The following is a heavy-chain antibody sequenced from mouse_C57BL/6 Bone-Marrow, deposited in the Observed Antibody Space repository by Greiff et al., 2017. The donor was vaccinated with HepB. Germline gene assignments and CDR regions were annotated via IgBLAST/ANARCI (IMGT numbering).Heavy chain of an antibody. CDR1: GYTFTSYW. Sequence: QVQLQQPGAELVKPGASVKMSCKASGYTFTSYWITWVKQRPGQGLEWIGDIYPGSGSTNYNEKFKSKATLTVDTSSSTAYMQLSSLTSEDSAVYYCARDIDDYSWFAYWGQGTRVTVSA. V-gene: IGHV1-55*01. CDR3: ARDIDDYSWFAY. CDR2: IYPGSGST. D-gene: IGHD2-4*01. J-gene: IGHJ3*01.